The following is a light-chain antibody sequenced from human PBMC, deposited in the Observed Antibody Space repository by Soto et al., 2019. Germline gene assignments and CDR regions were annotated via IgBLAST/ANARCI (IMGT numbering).Light chain of an antibody. CDR3: CSYAGSSTVVV. CDR2: EGI. J-gene: IGLJ2*01. Sequence: QSALTQPASVSGSPGQSITISCTGTSSDVGSYNLVCWYQQQPGKAPKLMIYEGIKRPPGVSNRFSGSKSGNTASLTISGLQAEDEADYYCCSYAGSSTVVVFGGGTKLTVL. CDR1: SSDVGSYNL. V-gene: IGLV2-23*03.